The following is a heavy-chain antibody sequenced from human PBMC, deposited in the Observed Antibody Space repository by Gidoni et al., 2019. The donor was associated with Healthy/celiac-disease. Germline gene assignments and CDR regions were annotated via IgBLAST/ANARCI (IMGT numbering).Heavy chain of an antibody. D-gene: IGHD2-15*01. CDR3: AKDLRACGGGSCYPGNWFDP. CDR2: ISYDGSNK. V-gene: IGHV3-30*18. J-gene: IGHJ5*02. CDR1: GFTFSSYG. Sequence: QVQLVESGGGVVQPGRSLRLSCAASGFTFSSYGMHWVRQAPGKGLEWVAVISYDGSNKYYADSVKGRFTISRDNSKNTLYLQMNSLRAEDTAVYYCAKDLRACGGGSCYPGNWFDPWGQGTLVTVSS.